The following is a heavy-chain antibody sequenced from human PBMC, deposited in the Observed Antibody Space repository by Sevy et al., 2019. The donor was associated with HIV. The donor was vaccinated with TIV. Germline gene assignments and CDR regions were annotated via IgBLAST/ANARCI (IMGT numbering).Heavy chain of an antibody. CDR2: IRQDGNEI. Sequence: GGSLRLSCVASGFTFDNYWMQWVREAPGKGMEWVANIRQDGNEIYYADSVKGRFTISRDNAKESLYLQMSNLRVEDTAIYYCARRYFDLWGQGILFTVSS. V-gene: IGHV3-7*01. J-gene: IGHJ4*02. CDR1: GFTFDNYW. CDR3: ARRYFDL.